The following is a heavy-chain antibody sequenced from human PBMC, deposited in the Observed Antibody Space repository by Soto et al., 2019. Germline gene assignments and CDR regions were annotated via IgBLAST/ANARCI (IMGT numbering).Heavy chain of an antibody. CDR3: AAERGYCSGGSCYLSWFDP. J-gene: IGHJ5*02. CDR1: GFTFTSSA. CDR2: IVVGSGNT. D-gene: IGHD2-15*01. Sequence: SVKVSCKASGFTFTSSAVQWVRQARGQRLEWIGWIVVGSGNTNYAQMFQERVTITRDMSTSTAYMELSSLRSEDTAGYYCAAERGYCSGGSCYLSWFDPWGQGTLVTVSS. V-gene: IGHV1-58*01.